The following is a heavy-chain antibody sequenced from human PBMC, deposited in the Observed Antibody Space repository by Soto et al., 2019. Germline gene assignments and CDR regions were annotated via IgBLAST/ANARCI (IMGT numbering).Heavy chain of an antibody. CDR1: GGTFSSYA. J-gene: IGHJ3*02. V-gene: IGHV1-69*13. D-gene: IGHD2-2*02. Sequence: SVKVSCKASGGTFSSYAISWVRQAPGQGLEWMGGIIPIFGTANYAQKFQGRVTITADESTSTAYMELSSLRSEDTAVYYCAREGYGSSTSCYTLGAFDIWGQGTMVTVSS. CDR2: IIPIFGTA. CDR3: AREGYGSSTSCYTLGAFDI.